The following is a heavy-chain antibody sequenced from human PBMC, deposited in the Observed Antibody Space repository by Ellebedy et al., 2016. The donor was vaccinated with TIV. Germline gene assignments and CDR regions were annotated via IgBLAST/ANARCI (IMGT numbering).Heavy chain of an antibody. D-gene: IGHD6-13*01. CDR2: ISSSSSYI. J-gene: IGHJ4*02. Sequence: PGGSLRLSCAASGFTFSSYSMNWVRQAPGKGLEWVSSISSSSSYIYYADSVKGRFTISRDNAKNSLYLQMNSLRAEDTAVYYCARARGVAGPAGTPFDYWGQGTLVTVSS. V-gene: IGHV3-21*01. CDR3: ARARGVAGPAGTPFDY. CDR1: GFTFSSYS.